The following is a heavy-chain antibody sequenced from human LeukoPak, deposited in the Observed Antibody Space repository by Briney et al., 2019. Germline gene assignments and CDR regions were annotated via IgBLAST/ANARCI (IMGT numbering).Heavy chain of an antibody. Sequence: SETLSLTCAVYGGSFSGYYWSWIRQPPGKGLEWIGEINHSGSTNYNPSLKSRVTISVDTSKNQFSLKLSSVTAADTAVYYCARLSDDYWGQGTLVTVSS. CDR2: INHSGST. V-gene: IGHV4-34*01. J-gene: IGHJ4*02. CDR3: ARLSDDY. CDR1: GGSFSGYY.